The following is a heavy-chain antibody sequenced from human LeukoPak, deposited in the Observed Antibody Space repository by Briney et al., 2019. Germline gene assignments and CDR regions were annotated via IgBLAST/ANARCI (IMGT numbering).Heavy chain of an antibody. CDR2: IYYSGST. V-gene: IGHV4-31*03. Sequence: KPSETLSLTCTVSGGSISSGGYYWSWIRQHPGKGLGWIGYIYYSGSTYYNPSLKSRVTISVDTSKNQFSLKLSSVTAADTAVYYCARVVGGGDCSFDYWGQGTLVTVSS. CDR1: GGSISSGGYY. J-gene: IGHJ4*02. D-gene: IGHD2-21*02. CDR3: ARVVGGGDCSFDY.